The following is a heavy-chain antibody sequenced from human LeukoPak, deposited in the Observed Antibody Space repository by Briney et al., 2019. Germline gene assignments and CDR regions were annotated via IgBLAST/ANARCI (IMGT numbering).Heavy chain of an antibody. CDR3: AKDYYGSGSYDY. CDR2: ISYDGSNK. J-gene: IGHJ4*02. V-gene: IGHV3-30-3*01. D-gene: IGHD3-10*01. Sequence: PGRSLRLSCAASGFTFSSYVMHWVRQAPGKGLEWVAVISYDGSNKYYADSVKGRFTISRDNSKNTLYLQMNSLRAEDTAVYYCAKDYYGSGSYDYWGQGTLVTVSS. CDR1: GFTFSSYV.